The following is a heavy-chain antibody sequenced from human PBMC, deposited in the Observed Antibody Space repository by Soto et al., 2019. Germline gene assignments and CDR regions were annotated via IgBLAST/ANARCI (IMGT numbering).Heavy chain of an antibody. Sequence: SETLSLTCTVSGGSISSGSFYWTWIRQHPGKGLEFIGYIYYSGDTYYNPSLRSRVTISVDTSKNQFSLKLSSVTAADTAVYYCARDRTSVHTVISSGNAVGAFDIWGQGTMVTVSS. CDR1: GGSISSGSFY. V-gene: IGHV4-31*03. CDR3: ARDRTSVHTVISSGNAVGAFDI. D-gene: IGHD3-10*01. J-gene: IGHJ3*02. CDR2: IYYSGDT.